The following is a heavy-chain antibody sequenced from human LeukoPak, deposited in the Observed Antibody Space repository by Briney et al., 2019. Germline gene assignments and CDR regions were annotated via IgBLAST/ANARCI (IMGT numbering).Heavy chain of an antibody. J-gene: IGHJ3*02. V-gene: IGHV3-30*03. CDR3: ASATYYYDSSGYYYVPDAFDI. CDR1: GFTFSNYG. D-gene: IGHD3-22*01. Sequence: PGGSLRLSCAASGFTFSNYGMHWVRQAPGKGLEWVAVISSDGSNRYYADSVKGRFTISRDNSKNTLYLQMNSLRAEDTAVYYCASATYYYDSSGYYYVPDAFDIWGQGTMVTVSS. CDR2: ISSDGSNR.